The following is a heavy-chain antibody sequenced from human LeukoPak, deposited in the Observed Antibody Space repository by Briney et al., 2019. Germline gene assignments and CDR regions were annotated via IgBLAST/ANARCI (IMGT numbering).Heavy chain of an antibody. CDR1: GFTFSSYA. CDR2: ISYDGSNK. D-gene: IGHD3-10*01. CDR3: ARDVGTMVRGVIS. V-gene: IGHV3-30*14. J-gene: IGHJ4*02. Sequence: QPGGSLRLSCAASGFTFSSYAMHWVRQAPGKGLEWVAVISYDGSNKYYADSVKGRFTISRDNSKNTLYLQMNSLRAEDTAMYYCARDVGTMVRGVISWGQGTLVTVSS.